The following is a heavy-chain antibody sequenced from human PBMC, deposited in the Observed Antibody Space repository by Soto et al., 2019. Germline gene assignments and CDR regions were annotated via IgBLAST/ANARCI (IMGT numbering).Heavy chain of an antibody. J-gene: IGHJ4*02. Sequence: SETLSLTCAVSGGSISSGGYSWSWIRQPPGKGLEWIGYIYHSGSTYYNPSLKSRVTISVDRSKNQFSLKLSSVTAADTAVYYCARSELRLGELSPLGLDYWGQGTLVTASS. CDR1: GGSISSGGYS. D-gene: IGHD3-16*02. V-gene: IGHV4-30-2*01. CDR3: ARSELRLGELSPLGLDY. CDR2: IYHSGST.